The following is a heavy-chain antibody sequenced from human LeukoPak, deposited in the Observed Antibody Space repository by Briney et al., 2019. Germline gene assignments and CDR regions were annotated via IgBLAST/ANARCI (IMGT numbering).Heavy chain of an antibody. CDR2: INHSGTT. J-gene: IGHJ5*02. Sequence: PSETLSLTCAVYGGSFSGYYRSWIRQPPGKGLEWIGEINHSGTTNDNPSLKSRVTISVDTSKNQFSLKLSSVTAADTAVYYCARGRRRGLPLELCPWGQGTLVTVFS. V-gene: IGHV4-34*01. CDR3: ARGRRRGLPLELCP. CDR1: GGSFSGYY. D-gene: IGHD1-26*01.